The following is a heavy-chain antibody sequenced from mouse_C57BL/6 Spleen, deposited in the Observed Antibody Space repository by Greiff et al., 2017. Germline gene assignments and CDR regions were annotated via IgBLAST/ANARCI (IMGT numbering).Heavy chain of an antibody. CDR2: ILPGSGST. CDR1: GYTFTGYW. J-gene: IGHJ4*01. CDR3: ARGDYGSSYYAMDY. V-gene: IGHV1-9*01. Sequence: VQLQQSGAELMKPGASVKLSCKATGYTFTGYWIEWVKQRPGHGLEWIGEILPGSGSTNYNEKFKGKATFTADTSSNTAYMPLSSLTTEDSAIDYCARGDYGSSYYAMDYWGQGTSVTVSS. D-gene: IGHD1-1*01.